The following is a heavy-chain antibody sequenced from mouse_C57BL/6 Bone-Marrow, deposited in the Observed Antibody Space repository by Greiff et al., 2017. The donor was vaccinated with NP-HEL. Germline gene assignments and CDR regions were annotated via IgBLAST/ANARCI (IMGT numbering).Heavy chain of an antibody. CDR3: AREAIYPFAY. CDR2: IYPGSGST. V-gene: IGHV1-55*01. Sequence: VQLQESGAELVKPGASVKMSCKASGYTFTSYWITWVKQRPGPGLEWIGDIYPGSGSTNYNEKFKSKATLTVDTSSSTAYMQLSSLTSEDSAVYYCAREAIYPFAYWGQGTLVTVSA. J-gene: IGHJ3*01. CDR1: GYTFTSYW. D-gene: IGHD2-1*01.